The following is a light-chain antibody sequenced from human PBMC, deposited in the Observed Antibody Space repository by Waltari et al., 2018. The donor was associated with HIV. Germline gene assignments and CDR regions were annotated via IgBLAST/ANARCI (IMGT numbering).Light chain of an antibody. Sequence: QSALTQPPSVSGFPGQSVTNSCTGFRGDVLTYHRVSWYQQPPNTAPKLIRYEVSKRPSGVPDRFSGSQSGDMASLTVSGLQTEDEADYYCALYTARNIIFGGGTNLVVL. CDR2: EVS. CDR3: ALYTARNII. CDR1: RGDVLTYHR. J-gene: IGLJ2*01. V-gene: IGLV2-18*01.